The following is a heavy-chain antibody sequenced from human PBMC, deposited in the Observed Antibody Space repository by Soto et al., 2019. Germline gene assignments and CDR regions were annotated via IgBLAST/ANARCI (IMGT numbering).Heavy chain of an antibody. V-gene: IGHV3-21*01. D-gene: IGHD2-15*01. Sequence: EVQLVESGGGLVKTGGSLRLSCAASGFTFSTYIMNWVRQAPGKGLEWVASISSSSTYIYYADSVKGRFTISRDSTKNSLYLLVNSLRAEDTAVYYCARDQCSGGICYSHDVDIWGHGTMVPVSS. CDR1: GFTFSTYI. CDR3: ARDQCSGGICYSHDVDI. CDR2: ISSSSTYI. J-gene: IGHJ3*02.